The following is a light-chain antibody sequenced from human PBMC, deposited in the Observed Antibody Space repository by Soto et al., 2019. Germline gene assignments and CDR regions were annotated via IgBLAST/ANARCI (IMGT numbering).Light chain of an antibody. Sequence: QSALTQPASVSGSPGQSITISCTETTSDVGSSNLVSWYQQHPGKAPKLMIYEGSKRPSGVSNRFSGSKSGNTASLTISGLQAEDEADYYCAAWDDSLSCHVVFGGGTKLTVL. CDR2: EGS. V-gene: IGLV2-23*01. J-gene: IGLJ2*01. CDR3: AAWDDSLSCHVV. CDR1: TSDVGSSNL.